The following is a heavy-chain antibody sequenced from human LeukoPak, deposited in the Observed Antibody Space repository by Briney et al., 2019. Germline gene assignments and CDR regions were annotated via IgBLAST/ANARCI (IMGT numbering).Heavy chain of an antibody. CDR1: GFTFSSHW. CDR3: ARRGDSRGYYFD. D-gene: IGHD3-22*01. Sequence: GGSLRLSCAASGFTFSSHWMTWVRQAPGKGLEWVANTKQDGSERYYVDSLKGRFTISRDNAKNSLYLEMNSLRVEDTAVYYCARRGDSRGYYFDWGQGTLVTVSS. CDR2: TKQDGSER. J-gene: IGHJ1*01. V-gene: IGHV3-7*03.